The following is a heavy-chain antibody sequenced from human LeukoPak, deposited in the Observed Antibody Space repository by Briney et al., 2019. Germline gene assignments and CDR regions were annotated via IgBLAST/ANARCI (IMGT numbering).Heavy chain of an antibody. CDR1: GFTFSSYA. V-gene: IGHV3-30-3*01. CDR3: ARDIRVGYSYGNVDY. CDR2: ISYDGSNK. Sequence: GRSLRLSCAASGFTFSSYAMHWVRQAPGKGLEWVAVISYDGSNKYYADSVKGRFTISRDNSKNTLYLQMNSLRAEDTAVYYCARDIRVGYSYGNVDYWGQGTLVTVSS. D-gene: IGHD5-18*01. J-gene: IGHJ4*02.